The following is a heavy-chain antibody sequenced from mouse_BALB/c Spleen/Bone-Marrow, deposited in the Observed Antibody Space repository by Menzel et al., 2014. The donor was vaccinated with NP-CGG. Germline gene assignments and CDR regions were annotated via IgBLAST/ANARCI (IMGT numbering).Heavy chain of an antibody. CDR1: GFSLTSYG. D-gene: IGHD1-1*01. Sequence: VKVVESGPGLVAPSQSLSITCTVSGFSLTSYGVHWVRQPPGKVLEWLGVIWAGGSTNYNSALMSRLSISKDISKSQVFLKMNSLQTDDTAMYYCARGSYYEGAMDYWGQGTSVTVSS. CDR3: ARGSYYEGAMDY. V-gene: IGHV2-9*02. CDR2: IWAGGST. J-gene: IGHJ4*01.